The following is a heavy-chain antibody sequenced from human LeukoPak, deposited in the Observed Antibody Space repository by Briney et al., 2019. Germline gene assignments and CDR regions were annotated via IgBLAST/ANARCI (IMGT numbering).Heavy chain of an antibody. CDR1: GFTFSSSA. J-gene: IGHJ4*02. CDR3: AKGGSYAPLDY. CDR2: ISDSGGDS. V-gene: IGHV3-23*01. D-gene: IGHD1-26*01. Sequence: GGSLRLSCTASGFTFSSSAMTWVRQAPGKGLDWVSAISDSGGDSTYTDSVKDRFTISRDNSKNTLYLQMNSLRAEDTALYYCAKGGSYAPLDYWGQGTLVTVSS.